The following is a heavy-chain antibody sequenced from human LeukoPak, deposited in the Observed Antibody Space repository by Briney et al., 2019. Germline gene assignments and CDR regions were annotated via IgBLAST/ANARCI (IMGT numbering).Heavy chain of an antibody. D-gene: IGHD6-19*01. V-gene: IGHV3-7*03. Sequence: TGGSLKLSCAASGFTFSSYWMSWVRQAPGKGLEWVANIKRDGSERYYVDSVKGRFTISRDNAKNSLYLQMNSLRAEDTAVYYCARDPYSSGLLTFDIWGHGTMVTVSS. CDR1: GFTFSSYW. J-gene: IGHJ3*02. CDR2: IKRDGSER. CDR3: ARDPYSSGLLTFDI.